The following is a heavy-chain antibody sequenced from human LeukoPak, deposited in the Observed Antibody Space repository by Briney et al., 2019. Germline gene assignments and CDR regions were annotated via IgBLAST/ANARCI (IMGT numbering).Heavy chain of an antibody. D-gene: IGHD2/OR15-2a*01. Sequence: GGSLRLSCAASGFTFSSYAMSWVRQAPGKGLEWVSTISNSGGTTYYADSVKGRFTISRDDSENTLYLQMSSLRVEDTAVYYCARGGLIASVILDYWGQGTLVTVSS. V-gene: IGHV3-23*01. CDR1: GFTFSSYA. CDR2: ISNSGGTT. CDR3: ARGGLIASVILDY. J-gene: IGHJ4*02.